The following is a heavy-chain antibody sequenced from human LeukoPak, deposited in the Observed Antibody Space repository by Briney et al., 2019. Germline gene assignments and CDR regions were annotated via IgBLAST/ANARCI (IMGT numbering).Heavy chain of an antibody. CDR2: ISDGGDTT. CDR1: GFTFSNNG. V-gene: IGHV3-23*01. CDR3: AKTQGFFDH. Sequence: GGSLRLSCAASGFTFSNNGLTWVRQAPGKGMEWVTGISDGGDTTYDAGSVKGRFTVSRDNSKNILYLQMNSLRAEDTAIYYCAKTQGFFDHWGQGSLVTVSS. J-gene: IGHJ4*02.